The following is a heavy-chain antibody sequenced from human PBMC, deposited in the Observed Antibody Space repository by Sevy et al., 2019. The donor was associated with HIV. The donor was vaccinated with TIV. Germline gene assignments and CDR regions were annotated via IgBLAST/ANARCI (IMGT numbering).Heavy chain of an antibody. V-gene: IGHV4-61*02. CDR1: GGSISSSSYY. J-gene: IGHJ3*02. Sequence: SETLSLTCTVSGGSISSSSYYWSWIRQPAGKGLEWIGRIYTSGSTNYNPSLKSRVTISVDTSKNQFSLKLSSVTAADTAVYYCARVRGLITMVRGVLPDAFDIWGQGTMVTVSS. CDR2: IYTSGST. D-gene: IGHD3-10*01. CDR3: ARVRGLITMVRGVLPDAFDI.